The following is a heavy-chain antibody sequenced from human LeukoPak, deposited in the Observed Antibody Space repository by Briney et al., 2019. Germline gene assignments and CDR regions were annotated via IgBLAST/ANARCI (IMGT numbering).Heavy chain of an antibody. D-gene: IGHD2-15*01. CDR1: RYTFNIYY. Sequence: ASVKVSCKTSRYTFNIYYVQWVRQAPGQGLEWMGVIHPNDGSTTYAQKFQGRIIMTSDTSTSTIYMELSSLRSDDTAVYYCARGDIDHWGQGTLVTVSS. J-gene: IGHJ5*02. V-gene: IGHV1-46*02. CDR3: ARGDIDH. CDR2: IHPNDGST.